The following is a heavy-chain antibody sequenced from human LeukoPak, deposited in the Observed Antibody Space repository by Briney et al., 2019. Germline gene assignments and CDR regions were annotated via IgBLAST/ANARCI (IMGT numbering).Heavy chain of an antibody. J-gene: IGHJ6*02. V-gene: IGHV3-33*01. CDR1: GFTFSSYA. CDR3: ARDTSYGMDV. CDR2: IWYDGSNK. Sequence: GKSLRLSCAASGFTFSSYAIHWVRQAPGKGLEWVTFIWYDGSNKYYADSVKGRFTTSRDNSKNTLYLQMNSLRAEDTAVYYCARDTSYGMDVWGQGTTVTVSS.